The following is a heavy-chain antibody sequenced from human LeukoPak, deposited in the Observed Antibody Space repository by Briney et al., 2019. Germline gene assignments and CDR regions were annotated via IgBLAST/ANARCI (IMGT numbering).Heavy chain of an antibody. Sequence: SETLSLTCTVSGDSVSSGSYYWSWIRQPPGTGLEWIGHIYYSGSTNYNPSLKSRVTISVDTSKNQFSLRLSSVTAADTAVYYCARVCRQWLVRKHYYFDYWGQGTLVTVSS. J-gene: IGHJ4*02. CDR2: IYYSGST. CDR1: GDSVSSGSYY. V-gene: IGHV4-61*01. CDR3: ARVCRQWLVRKHYYFDY. D-gene: IGHD6-19*01.